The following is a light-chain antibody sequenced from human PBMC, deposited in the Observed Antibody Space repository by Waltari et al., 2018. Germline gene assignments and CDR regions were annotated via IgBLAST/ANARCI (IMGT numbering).Light chain of an antibody. CDR2: DVS. CDR1: SSDVGGYNY. Sequence: QSALTQPASVSGSPGQSITISCTGTSSDVGGYNYVSWYQQHPGKAPKLMIYDVSKRPSGVSNRFSGSKSGNTASLTSSGLQAEDEADYYCSSYTSSSTSRVFGGGTKLTVL. J-gene: IGLJ2*01. V-gene: IGLV2-14*01. CDR3: SSYTSSSTSRV.